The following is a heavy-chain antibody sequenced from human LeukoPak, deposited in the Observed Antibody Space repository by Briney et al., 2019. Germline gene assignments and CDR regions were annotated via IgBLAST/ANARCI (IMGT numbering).Heavy chain of an antibody. J-gene: IGHJ5*02. Sequence: SETLSLTCTVSAGSISSSSHHWGWIRQSPGKGLEWIGSIYSGRTTYYNPSLKSRVTISVDTSKNRFSLKLNSVTAADTAVYYCARHYGPWGQGTLVTVSS. CDR1: AGSISSSSHH. CDR3: ARHYGP. D-gene: IGHD3-10*01. CDR2: IYSGRTT. V-gene: IGHV4-39*01.